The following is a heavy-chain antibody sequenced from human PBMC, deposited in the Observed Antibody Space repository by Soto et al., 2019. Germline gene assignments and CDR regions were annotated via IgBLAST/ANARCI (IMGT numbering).Heavy chain of an antibody. CDR3: ARANGNYDWGPNDY. CDR1: GFTFNSSA. D-gene: IGHD1-7*01. J-gene: IGHJ4*02. V-gene: IGHV1-58*02. Sequence: GASVKVSCKASGFTFNSSAMQWVRQARGQSLEWIGWIVVGSGNTNYAQKFQGRVTITRDISASTAYMKLTGLRSDDTAIYYCARANGNYDWGPNDYWGQGTLVTVSS. CDR2: IVVGSGNT.